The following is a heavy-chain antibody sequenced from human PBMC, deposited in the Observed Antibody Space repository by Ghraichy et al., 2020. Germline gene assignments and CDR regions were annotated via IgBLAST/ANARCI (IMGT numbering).Heavy chain of an antibody. V-gene: IGHV4-4*02. CDR2: ISHSGST. D-gene: IGHD6-13*01. CDR3: AKDTRTGSNRRFDP. Sequence: SETLSLTCAVSGGSISSSNWWSGVRQPPGKGLEWIGEISHSGSTNYNPSLRSRVTISADKSKNQFSLKLTSVTAADTAVYYCAKDTRTGSNRRFDPWGQGTLVTVSS. CDR1: GGSISSSNW. J-gene: IGHJ5*02.